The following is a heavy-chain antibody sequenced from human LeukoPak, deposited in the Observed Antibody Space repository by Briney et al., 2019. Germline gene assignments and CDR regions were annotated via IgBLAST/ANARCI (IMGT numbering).Heavy chain of an antibody. Sequence: SETLSLTCTVSGGSINNHYWSWIRQPPGKGPEWIGYIYYSGSTNYNPPLKSRVTISLDTSKNHFSLNLSSVTAADTAVYYCARDRVVDATFYKYYALDVWGQGTTVTVSS. J-gene: IGHJ6*02. CDR1: GGSINNHY. V-gene: IGHV4-59*11. CDR3: ARDRVVDATFYKYYALDV. CDR2: IYYSGST. D-gene: IGHD2-15*01.